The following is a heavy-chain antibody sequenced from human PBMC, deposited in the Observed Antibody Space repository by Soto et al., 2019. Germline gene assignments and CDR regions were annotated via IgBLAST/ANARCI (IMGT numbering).Heavy chain of an antibody. V-gene: IGHV4-39*01. CDR1: GGSISSSSYY. Sequence: QLQLQESGPGLVKPSETLSLTCTVSGGSISSSSYYWGWIRQPPGKGLEWIGSIYYSGSTYYNPSLKSRVTISVDTSKNQFSLKLSSVSAADTAVYYCASSSYGDYVNGMDVWGQGTTVTVSS. CDR2: IYYSGST. D-gene: IGHD4-17*01. CDR3: ASSSYGDYVNGMDV. J-gene: IGHJ6*02.